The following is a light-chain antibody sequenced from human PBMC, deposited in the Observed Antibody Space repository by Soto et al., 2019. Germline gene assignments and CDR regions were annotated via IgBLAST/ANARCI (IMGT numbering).Light chain of an antibody. V-gene: IGKV3-11*01. J-gene: IGKJ1*01. CDR3: HQRQSWPRT. CDR2: QTS. Sequence: EIVLTQSPATLSSFPGDRVTLSCRASQYINTRLAWYQHRPGQAPRLLIYQTSRRAAGIPARFSASGSGTDFTLTISDVQPEDFALYYCHQRQSWPRTFGQGT. CDR1: QYINTR.